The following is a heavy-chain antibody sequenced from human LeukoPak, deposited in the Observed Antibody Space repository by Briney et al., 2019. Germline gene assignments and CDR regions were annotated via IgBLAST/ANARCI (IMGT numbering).Heavy chain of an antibody. D-gene: IGHD4-17*01. V-gene: IGHV3-66*01. CDR3: ARVSGDYTYYFDY. J-gene: IGHJ4*02. Sequence: PGGSLRLSCAAPGLTVSRNYMSWVRQAPGKGLEWVSVIYSGGNTYYADSVKGRFTISRDNSKNTLYLQMNSLRAEDTAVYYCARVSGDYTYYFDYWGQGTLVTVSS. CDR2: IYSGGNT. CDR1: GLTVSRNY.